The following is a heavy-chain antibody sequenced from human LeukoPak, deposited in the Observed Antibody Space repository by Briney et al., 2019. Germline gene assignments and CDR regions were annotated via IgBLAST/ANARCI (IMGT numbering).Heavy chain of an antibody. J-gene: IGHJ3*02. CDR2: IYTSGST. CDR1: GSISGYY. Sequence: PSETLSLTCTVSGSISGYYWSWIRQPPGKGLEWIGYIYTSGSTNYNPSLESRVTISVDTSKNQFSLDLSSVTAADTAVYYCARQKCTSASCLTKNASDIWGQGTMVTVSS. CDR3: ARQKCTSASCLTKNASDI. D-gene: IGHD2-2*01. V-gene: IGHV4-4*09.